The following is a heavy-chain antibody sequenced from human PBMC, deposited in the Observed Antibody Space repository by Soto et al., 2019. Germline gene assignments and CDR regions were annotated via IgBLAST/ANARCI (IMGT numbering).Heavy chain of an antibody. CDR2: INHSGST. J-gene: IGHJ6*02. CDR1: GGSFSGYY. V-gene: IGHV4-34*01. D-gene: IGHD6-19*01. Sequence: PSETLSLTCAVYGGSFSGYYWSWIRQPPGKGLEWIGEINHSGSTNYNPSLKSRVTISVDTSKNQFSLKLSSVTAADTAVYYCARGRVSGWTGYYYGMDVWGQGTTVPVSS. CDR3: ARGRVSGWTGYYYGMDV.